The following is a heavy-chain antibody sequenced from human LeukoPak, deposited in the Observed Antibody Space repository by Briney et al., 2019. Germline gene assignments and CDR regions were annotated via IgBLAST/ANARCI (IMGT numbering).Heavy chain of an antibody. CDR1: GGSISSGSYY. D-gene: IGHD3-3*01. J-gene: IGHJ5*02. CDR2: IYYSGST. V-gene: IGHV4-31*03. Sequence: SQTLSLTCTVSGGSISSGSYYWSWIRQHPGKGLEWIGYIYYSGSTYYNPSLKSRVTISVDTSKNQFSLKLSSVTAADTAVCYCARGEVRFLEWQRNWFDPWGQGTLVTVSS. CDR3: ARGEVRFLEWQRNWFDP.